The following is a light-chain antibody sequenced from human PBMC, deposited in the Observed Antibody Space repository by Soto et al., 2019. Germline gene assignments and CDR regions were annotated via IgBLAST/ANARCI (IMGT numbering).Light chain of an antibody. CDR1: ESISRH. V-gene: IGKV1-39*01. Sequence: DIQMTQSPSSLSASVGDRVTITCRASESISRHLNWCQQKPGKAPHLLIYAASTLQNGVPSRFSGSGSGTEFTLTNSSLQPEDLATYYCQQSYSTLSISFGQGTRLEIK. CDR2: AAS. CDR3: QQSYSTLSIS. J-gene: IGKJ5*01.